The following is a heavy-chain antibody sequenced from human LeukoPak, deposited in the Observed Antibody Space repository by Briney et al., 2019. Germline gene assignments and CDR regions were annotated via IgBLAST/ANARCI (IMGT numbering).Heavy chain of an antibody. CDR2: ISSSGSTI. D-gene: IGHD6-19*01. J-gene: IGHJ4*02. CDR1: GFTFSDYY. V-gene: IGHV3-11*04. CDR3: TRGAGTGWRFDS. Sequence: GGSLRLSCAASGFTFSDYYMSWIRQAPGKGLEWVSYISSSGSTIYYADSVKGRFTISRDNAKNSLYLQMNSLKADDTAVYYCTRGAGTGWRFDSWGQGTLVTVSS.